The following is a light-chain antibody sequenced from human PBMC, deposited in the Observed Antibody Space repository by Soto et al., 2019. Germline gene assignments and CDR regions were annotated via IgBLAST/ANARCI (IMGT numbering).Light chain of an antibody. J-gene: IGLJ1*01. V-gene: IGLV1-44*01. CDR2: SDN. CDR3: AAWDDSRNGYV. CDR1: SSNIGSNT. Sequence: QSVLTQPPSASGTPGQSFTISCSGSSSNIGSNTVNWYQQLPGTAPKLLIYSDNQRPSGVPDRFSGSKSGTSASLAISGLQSEDEADYYCAAWDDSRNGYVFGGGTKLTGL.